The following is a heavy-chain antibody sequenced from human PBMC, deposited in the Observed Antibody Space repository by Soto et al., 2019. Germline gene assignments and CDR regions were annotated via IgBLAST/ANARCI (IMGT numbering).Heavy chain of an antibody. Sequence: LRLSCAASGFTFSSYSMNWVRQAPGKGLEWVSSISSSSSYIYYADSVKGRFTISRDNAKNSLYLQMNSLRAEDTAVYYCERDTGTIFGVVTSYYYGMDVWGKGTTVTASS. V-gene: IGHV3-21*01. CDR1: GFTFSSYS. J-gene: IGHJ6*04. D-gene: IGHD3-3*01. CDR2: ISSSSSYI. CDR3: ERDTGTIFGVVTSYYYGMDV.